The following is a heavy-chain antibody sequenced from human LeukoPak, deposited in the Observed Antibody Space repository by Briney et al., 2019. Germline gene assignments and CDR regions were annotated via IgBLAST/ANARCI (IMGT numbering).Heavy chain of an antibody. V-gene: IGHV1-69*05. Sequence: SVKVPCKASGGTFSSYAISWVRQAPGQGLEWMGGIIPIFGTANYAQKFQGRVTITTDESTSTAYMELSSLRSEDTAVYYCGRVGYYYGRGNKYYYYYMDVWGKGTTVPVSS. D-gene: IGHD3-10*02. CDR1: GGTFSSYA. CDR2: IIPIFGTA. J-gene: IGHJ6*03. CDR3: GRVGYYYGRGNKYYYYYMDV.